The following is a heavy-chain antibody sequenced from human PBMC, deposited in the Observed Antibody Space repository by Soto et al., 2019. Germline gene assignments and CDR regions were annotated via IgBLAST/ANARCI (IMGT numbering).Heavy chain of an antibody. CDR1: GFTFNTYW. D-gene: IGHD5-12*01. J-gene: IGHJ5*02. V-gene: IGHV3-74*01. CDR2: INSDATKT. Sequence: VQLVESGGTLVQPGGSLRLSCAASGFTFNTYWMHWVRQAPGKGLVWVSRINSDATKTTYADSVKGRFTISRDNAKNTVYLQMNSLRAEDTAVYYCATVATNSYNWVDPWGQGTLVTVSS. CDR3: ATVATNSYNWVDP.